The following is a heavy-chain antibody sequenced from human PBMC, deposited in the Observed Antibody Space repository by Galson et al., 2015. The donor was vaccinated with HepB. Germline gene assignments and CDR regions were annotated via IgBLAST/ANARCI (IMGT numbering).Heavy chain of an antibody. CDR3: ARIGDGYDHMGVSFNNGMDV. CDR2: ISSDGTTK. D-gene: IGHD5-12*01. Sequence: SLRLSCAASGFTFSNYGFHWIRQPPGKGLEWVAVISSDGTTKNYADSVKGRFTISRDNSESTLSLEMNSLRSDDRAVYYCARIGDGYDHMGVSFNNGMDVWGQGTTVTVAS. V-gene: IGHV3-30*04. J-gene: IGHJ6*02. CDR1: GFTFSNYG.